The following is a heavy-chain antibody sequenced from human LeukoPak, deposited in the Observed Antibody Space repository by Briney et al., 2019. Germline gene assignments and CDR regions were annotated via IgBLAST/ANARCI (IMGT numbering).Heavy chain of an antibody. CDR1: TFAFNSYE. CDR3: ARVSPFGFNAFDV. Sequence: GGSLRLSCVASTFAFNSYEMNWVRQSPGKGLEWISYISTAGSTIYYADSVKGRFTISRDNAEKSLFLQINSLRVEDTAVYYCARVSPFGFNAFDVWGQGTLVTVSS. CDR2: ISTAGSTI. J-gene: IGHJ3*01. D-gene: IGHD3-3*01. V-gene: IGHV3-48*03.